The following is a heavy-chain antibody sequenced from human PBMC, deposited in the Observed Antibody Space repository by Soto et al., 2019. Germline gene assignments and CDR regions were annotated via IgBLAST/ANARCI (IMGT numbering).Heavy chain of an antibody. V-gene: IGHV3-21*01. CDR2: ISSSSSYI. CDR3: ARDFVYCGGDCPPRYVQH. J-gene: IGHJ1*01. CDR1: GFIFSSYS. Sequence: GGSLRLSCAASGFIFSSYSMNWVRQAPGKGLEWVSSISSSSSYIYYADSVKGRFTISRDNAKNSLYLQMNSLRAEDTAVYYCARDFVYCGGDCPPRYVQHWGQGTLVTVSS. D-gene: IGHD2-21*01.